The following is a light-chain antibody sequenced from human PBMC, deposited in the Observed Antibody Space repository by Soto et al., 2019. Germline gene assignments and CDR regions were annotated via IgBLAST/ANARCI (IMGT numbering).Light chain of an antibody. V-gene: IGKV3-20*01. CDR3: QHHGDSPGT. CDR1: QSLNSYF. Sequence: EIALTQSPGTLSLSPGQRATLSCRASQSLNSYFLAWYQHKPGQAPRLLIYGASNRATGIPDRISGSGSGTDFSLTISRLEPEDFAVYYCQHHGDSPGTFGQGTKVEIK. CDR2: GAS. J-gene: IGKJ1*01.